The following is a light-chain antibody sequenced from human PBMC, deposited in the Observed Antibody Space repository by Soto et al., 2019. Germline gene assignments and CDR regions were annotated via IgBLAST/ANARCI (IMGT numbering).Light chain of an antibody. V-gene: IGKV3-20*01. CDR1: QSVSSSY. CDR3: QQYGSSYT. Sequence: EIVLTQSPGTLSLSPGERATLSCRASQSVSSSYLAWYQQTPGQAPRLLIYGASSSATGSPDRFSGSWSGTDFTLTISRLEPEDFAVYYCQQYGSSYTFGQGTKLEIK. CDR2: GAS. J-gene: IGKJ2*01.